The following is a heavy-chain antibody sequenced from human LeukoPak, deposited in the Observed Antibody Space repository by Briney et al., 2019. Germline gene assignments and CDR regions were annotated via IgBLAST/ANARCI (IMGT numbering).Heavy chain of an antibody. J-gene: IGHJ4*02. V-gene: IGHV3-7*01. CDR2: INQDGSVK. Sequence: QSGGSLRLSCAASTFTFSTYWMTWVRQAPGKGPEFVANINQDGSVKNYVDSVKGRFTISRDNAKNSLYLQMNSLRAEDTAVYYCARGASYSSSWPDYWGQGTLVTVSS. D-gene: IGHD6-13*01. CDR1: TFTFSTYW. CDR3: ARGASYSSSWPDY.